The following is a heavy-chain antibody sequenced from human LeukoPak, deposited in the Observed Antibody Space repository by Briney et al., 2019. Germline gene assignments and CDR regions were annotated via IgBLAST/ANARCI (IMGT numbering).Heavy chain of an antibody. J-gene: IGHJ3*02. CDR2: INPSGGST. CDR3: ARWIGSPRLDRGDAFDI. CDR1: GYTFTSYY. Sequence: ASVKVSCKASGYTFTSYYMHWVRQAPGQGLEWMGIINPSGGSTSYAQKFQGRVTMTRDTSTSTVYMELRSLRSDDTAVYYCARWIGSPRLDRGDAFDIWGQGTMVTVSS. D-gene: IGHD3-10*01. V-gene: IGHV1-46*01.